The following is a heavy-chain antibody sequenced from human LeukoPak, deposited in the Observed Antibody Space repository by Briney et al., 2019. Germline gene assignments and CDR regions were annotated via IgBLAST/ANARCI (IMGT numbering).Heavy chain of an antibody. V-gene: IGHV1-18*01. J-gene: IGHJ4*02. Sequence: ASVKVSCKTSGYTFTSYDISWVRQAPGQGLEWMGWISAYNGNTNYAQKFQGRVTMTTDTSTSTAYMELRSLRSDDTAVYYCARDICSGDRCYPYYFDYWGQGALVTASS. CDR2: ISAYNGNT. CDR3: ARDICSGDRCYPYYFDY. CDR1: GYTFTSYD. D-gene: IGHD2-15*01.